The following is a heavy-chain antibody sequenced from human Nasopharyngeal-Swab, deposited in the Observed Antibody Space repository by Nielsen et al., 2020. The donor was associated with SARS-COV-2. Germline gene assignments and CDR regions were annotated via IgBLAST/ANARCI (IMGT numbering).Heavy chain of an antibody. J-gene: IGHJ3*02. D-gene: IGHD5-12*01. CDR2: ISYDGSNE. CDR3: AREVPYSGHDDAFEI. V-gene: IGHV3-30*04. Sequence: GESLKISCAASGFTFSSYAMHWVRQAPGKGLECVAVISYDGSNEYFADSVKGRFTISRDNAKNSLYLQMNSLRAEDTAVYYCAREVPYSGHDDAFEIWGQGTMVTVSA. CDR1: GFTFSSYA.